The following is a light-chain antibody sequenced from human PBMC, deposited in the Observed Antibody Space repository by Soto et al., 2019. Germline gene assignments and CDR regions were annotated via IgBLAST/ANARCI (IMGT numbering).Light chain of an antibody. V-gene: IGKV3-11*01. CDR1: RSVSSY. CDR2: DAS. J-gene: IGKJ2*01. Sequence: EIVLTQSPATLSLSPGERATLSCRASRSVSSYLAWYQQKPGQAPRLLIYDASSRATGIPARFSGSGSGTDFTLTISSLEPEDFAVYYCQQRSNWRYTFGQGTKLEIK. CDR3: QQRSNWRYT.